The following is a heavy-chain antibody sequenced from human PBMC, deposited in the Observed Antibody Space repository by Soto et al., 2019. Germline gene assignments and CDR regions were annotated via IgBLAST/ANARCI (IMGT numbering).Heavy chain of an antibody. V-gene: IGHV1-18*04. Sequence: LXNVSSKASGYTXNGYGIGWVRQAPGQGLEWMGWISAYNGNTNYAQKLQGRVTITTDTSTSTAYMELRRLRYDETAVYYCARDPGLPTMDHSYSYGMDVSGQGTTVSV. CDR1: GYTXNGYG. CDR2: ISAYNGNT. CDR3: ARDPGLPTMDHSYSYGMDV. J-gene: IGHJ6*01. D-gene: IGHD3-10*01.